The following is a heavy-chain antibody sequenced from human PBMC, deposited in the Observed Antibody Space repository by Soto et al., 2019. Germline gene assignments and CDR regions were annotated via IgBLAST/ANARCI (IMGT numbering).Heavy chain of an antibody. CDR2: VFHTGTT. CDR1: SGSINENYY. V-gene: IGHV4-59*01. CDR3: ARAQISPTLRTFDV. Sequence: PSETLSLTCTVSSGSINENYYWNWIRQSPGKGLEWIGYVFHTGTTHYNPSLESRVTLSISTSKNQFSLTLTSVAASDTAIYYCARAQISPTLRTFDVWGPGTMVTV. D-gene: IGHD2-15*01. J-gene: IGHJ3*01.